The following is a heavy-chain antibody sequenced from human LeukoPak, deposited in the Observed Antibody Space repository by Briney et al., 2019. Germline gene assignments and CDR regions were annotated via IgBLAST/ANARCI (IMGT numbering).Heavy chain of an antibody. CDR1: GFTFSNYH. CDR3: ARGLTKDY. V-gene: IGHV3-48*01. CDR2: ISSSSSTI. Sequence: GGSLRLSCVASGFTFSNYHMNWVRQAPGRGLEWVSYISSSSSTIYYADSVKGRFTISRDNAKNSLYLQMNSLRAEDTAVYYCARGLTKDYWGQGTLVTVSS. D-gene: IGHD3-9*01. J-gene: IGHJ4*02.